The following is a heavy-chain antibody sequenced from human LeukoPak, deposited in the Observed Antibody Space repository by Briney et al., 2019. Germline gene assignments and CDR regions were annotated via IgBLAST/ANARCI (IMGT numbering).Heavy chain of an antibody. D-gene: IGHD1-26*01. Sequence: GGSLRLSCAASGFTFSNYGMHWVRQAPGKGLEWVSVISYDGSNKYYADSVKGRFAISRDNSKNTLYLQMNSLRAEDTAMYYCAKNSGSTALWGQGTLVTVSS. J-gene: IGHJ4*02. V-gene: IGHV3-30*18. CDR3: AKNSGSTAL. CDR1: GFTFSNYG. CDR2: ISYDGSNK.